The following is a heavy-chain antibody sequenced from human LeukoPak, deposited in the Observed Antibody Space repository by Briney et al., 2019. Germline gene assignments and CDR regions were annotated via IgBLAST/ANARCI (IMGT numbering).Heavy chain of an antibody. V-gene: IGHV3-23*01. Sequence: GGSLRLSCAAPGGTFSDYARTWVRQAPGTGLEWVAGISGSGRDTFYADSVKGPFTTSRDNSKITLYLQMNSLRAEDTAVYYCAKDIKTGYGDSSFDSWGQGTLVTVSS. CDR1: GGTFSDYA. D-gene: IGHD4-17*01. CDR2: ISGSGRDT. CDR3: AKDIKTGYGDSSFDS. J-gene: IGHJ4*02.